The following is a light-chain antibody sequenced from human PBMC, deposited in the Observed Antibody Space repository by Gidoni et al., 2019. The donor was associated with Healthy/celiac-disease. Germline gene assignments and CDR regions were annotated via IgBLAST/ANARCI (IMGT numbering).Light chain of an antibody. V-gene: IGLV2-14*03. CDR3: SSYTSSSGV. CDR2: DVS. Sequence: QSALTQPASVSGSPGQSITISCTGTSSDVGGYNYVSWYQQPPGKAPKLMIYDVSNRPSGVSNRFSGSKSGNTASLTISGLQAEDEADYYCSSYTSSSGVFGGGTKLTVL. J-gene: IGLJ3*02. CDR1: SSDVGGYNY.